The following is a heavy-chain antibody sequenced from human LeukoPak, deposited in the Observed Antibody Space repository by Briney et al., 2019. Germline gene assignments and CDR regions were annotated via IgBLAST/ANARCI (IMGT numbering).Heavy chain of an antibody. CDR3: ARMEDSSGWSLLIDY. CDR1: GFTFSSYS. D-gene: IGHD6-19*01. V-gene: IGHV3-53*01. J-gene: IGHJ4*02. CDR2: IYSGGST. Sequence: HAGGSLRLSCAASGFTFSSYSMNWVRQAPGKGLEWVSVIYSGGSTYYADSVKGRFTISRDNSTNTLYLQMNSLRAEDTAVYYCARMEDSSGWSLLIDYWGQGTLVTVPS.